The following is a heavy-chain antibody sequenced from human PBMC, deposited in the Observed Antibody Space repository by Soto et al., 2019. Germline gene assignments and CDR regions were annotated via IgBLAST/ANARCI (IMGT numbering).Heavy chain of an antibody. Sequence: EVQLVESGGGLVQPGRSLRLSCAASGFSFGDYAMHWVRQAPGKGLEWVAGISWNSGSTGYADSVKGRFTISRDNAKNSLYLQMNSLRAEDTAFYYCVKDNGFGVIPVFYYFGYWGQGTLVTVSS. CDR2: ISWNSGST. D-gene: IGHD3-16*02. J-gene: IGHJ4*02. CDR1: GFSFGDYA. V-gene: IGHV3-9*01. CDR3: VKDNGFGVIPVFYYFGY.